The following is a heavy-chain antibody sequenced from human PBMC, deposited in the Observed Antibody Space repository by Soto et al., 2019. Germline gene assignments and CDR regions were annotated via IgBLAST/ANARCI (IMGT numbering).Heavy chain of an antibody. V-gene: IGHV1-69*12. Sequence: QVQLVQSGAEVKKPGSSVKVSCKASGGTFSSYAISWVRQAPGQGLEWMGGIIPIFGTADYAQKFQGRVTITADESTSTPYVELRSLRSEDPAVYYCAKTPENYYYGMDVWGQGTTVTVSS. J-gene: IGHJ6*02. CDR1: GGTFSSYA. CDR3: AKTPENYYYGMDV. CDR2: IIPIFGTA.